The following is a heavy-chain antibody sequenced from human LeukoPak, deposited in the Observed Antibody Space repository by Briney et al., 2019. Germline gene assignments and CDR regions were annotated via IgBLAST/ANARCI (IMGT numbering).Heavy chain of an antibody. D-gene: IGHD3-10*01. V-gene: IGHV4-59*05. J-gene: IGHJ4*02. CDR2: IYYSGST. CDR3: ARLPMVRGVHPDY. Sequence: SETLSLTCTVSGGSISSYYWSWIGQAPGKGLEWIGSIYYSGSTYYNPSLKSRVTISVDTSKNQFSLKLSSVTAADTAVYYCARLPMVRGVHPDYWGQGTLVTVSS. CDR1: GGSISSYY.